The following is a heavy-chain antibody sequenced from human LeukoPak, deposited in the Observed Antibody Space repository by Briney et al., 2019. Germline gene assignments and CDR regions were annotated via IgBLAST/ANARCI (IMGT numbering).Heavy chain of an antibody. Sequence: PSETLSLTCTVSAGSINTYYWSWIRQPPGKGLEWIGYIDYSGSTNYNPSLKSRVTISVDTSKNQSSLQLGSVTAADTAVYYCARHIIYSKKPSFDHWGQGTLVTVSS. J-gene: IGHJ4*02. CDR3: ARHIIYSKKPSFDH. V-gene: IGHV4-59*01. CDR2: IDYSGST. CDR1: AGSINTYY. D-gene: IGHD4-11*01.